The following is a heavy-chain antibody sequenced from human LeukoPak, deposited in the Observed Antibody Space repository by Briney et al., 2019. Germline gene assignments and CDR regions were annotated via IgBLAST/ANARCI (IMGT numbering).Heavy chain of an antibody. D-gene: IGHD6-19*01. CDR3: AGSSGWGVSDY. V-gene: IGHV3-30*03. CDR2: ISSDGGTK. CDR1: KXTXSXXG. Sequence: LRLSCTASKXTXSXXGMQWXRXAPGKGLXWVSVISSDGGTKYYADSVKGRFTISRDNSKNTLYLQMNSLRAEDTAVYYCAGSSGWGVSDYWGQGTLVTVSS. J-gene: IGHJ4*02.